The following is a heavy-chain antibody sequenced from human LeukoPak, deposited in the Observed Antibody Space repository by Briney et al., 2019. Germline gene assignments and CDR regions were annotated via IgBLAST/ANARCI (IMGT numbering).Heavy chain of an antibody. V-gene: IGHV3-30*18. CDR3: AKVRTQWFGGSPIDY. CDR1: GFTFSSYG. CDR2: ISYDGSNK. J-gene: IGHJ4*02. Sequence: GRSLRLSCAASGFTFSSYGMHWVRQAPGKGLEWVAVISYDGSNKYYADSVKGRFTISRDNSKNTLYLQMNSLRAEDTAVYYCAKVRTQWFGGSPIDYWGQGTLVTVSS. D-gene: IGHD3-10*01.